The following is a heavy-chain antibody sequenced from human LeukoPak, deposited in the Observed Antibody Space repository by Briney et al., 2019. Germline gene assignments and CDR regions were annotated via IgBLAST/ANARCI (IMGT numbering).Heavy chain of an antibody. D-gene: IGHD6-13*01. CDR2: IRSKAYGGTT. CDR1: GFTFGDYA. CDR3: PRRGSSTSRYPFDY. Sequence: GGSLRLSCTASGFTFGDYAMNWVRQGPGKGLEWVGFIRSKAYGGTTEYAASVKGRFTISRDDSKSIAYLQMNSLKTEDTAMYYCPRRGSSTSRYPFDYWGQGTLVTVSS. J-gene: IGHJ4*02. V-gene: IGHV3-49*04.